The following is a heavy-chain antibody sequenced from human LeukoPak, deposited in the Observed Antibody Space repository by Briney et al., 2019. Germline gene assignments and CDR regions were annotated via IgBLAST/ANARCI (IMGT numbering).Heavy chain of an antibody. D-gene: IGHD4-17*01. V-gene: IGHV3-30*02. J-gene: IGHJ4*02. Sequence: GGSLRLSCAASGFTFSSYGMHWVRQAPGKGLEWVAFIRYDGSNKYYADSVKGRFTISRDNAKNTLYLQMDSLTADDTAVYFCACLRGPSDYWGQGTLVTVSS. CDR2: IRYDGSNK. CDR3: ACLRGPSDY. CDR1: GFTFSSYG.